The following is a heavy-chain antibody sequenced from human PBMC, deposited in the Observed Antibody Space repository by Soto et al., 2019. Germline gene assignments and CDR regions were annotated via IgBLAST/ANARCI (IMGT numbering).Heavy chain of an antibody. Sequence: SETLSLTCTVSGYSISSGYYWGWIRQPPGKGLEWIGSIYHSGSTYYNPSLKSRVTISVDTSKNQFSLKLSSVTAADTVVYYCARRPAGVVLNWFDPWGQGTLVTVSS. D-gene: IGHD2-15*01. CDR1: GYSISSGYY. CDR3: ARRPAGVVLNWFDP. CDR2: IYHSGST. J-gene: IGHJ5*02. V-gene: IGHV4-38-2*02.